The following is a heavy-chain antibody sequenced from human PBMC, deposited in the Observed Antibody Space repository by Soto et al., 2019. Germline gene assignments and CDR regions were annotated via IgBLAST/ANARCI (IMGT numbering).Heavy chain of an antibody. J-gene: IGHJ4*02. CDR2: IYASGTT. CDR3: ARNPYCFTSGCYYTDY. V-gene: IGHV3-66*01. D-gene: IGHD2-2*01. Sequence: EVQLVESGGGLVQPGASLRLSCAASEFSVSSNYMRWVRQAPGKGLEWVSVIYASGTTYYADSVRGRFTISRDSSKNTLYLQMNSLRAEDAAGYDCARNPYCFTSGCYYTDYWGQGTLVTVSS. CDR1: EFSVSSNY.